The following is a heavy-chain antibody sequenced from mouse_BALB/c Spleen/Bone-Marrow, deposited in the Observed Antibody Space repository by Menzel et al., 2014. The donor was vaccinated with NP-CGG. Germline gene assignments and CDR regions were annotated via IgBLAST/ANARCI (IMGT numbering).Heavy chain of an antibody. V-gene: IGHV2-9*02. CDR1: GLSLTSYG. CDR2: IWAGGST. D-gene: IGHD2-4*01. CDR3: ASPIYYDYPLFAY. J-gene: IGHJ3*01. Sequence: QVHVKQSGPGLVAPSQSLSITCTVSGLSLTSYGVHWVRQPPGKGLEWLGVIWAGGSTNYNSALMSRLSISKDNSKSQVFLKMNSLQTDDTAMYYCASPIYYDYPLFAYWGQGTLVTVSA.